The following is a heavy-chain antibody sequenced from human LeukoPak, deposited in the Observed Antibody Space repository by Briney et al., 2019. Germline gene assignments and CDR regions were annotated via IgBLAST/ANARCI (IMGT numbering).Heavy chain of an antibody. CDR1: GFTLKTFW. V-gene: IGHV3-23*01. CDR3: AAYYYDSGTSSRGGFDY. J-gene: IGHJ4*02. D-gene: IGHD3-10*01. Sequence: GGSLRLSCAVSGFTLKTFWMSWVRQAPGKGLVWVSVIGSDGRTTSYADSVKGRFTTSRDNSKNTVYLKMDSLRPEDTAVYYCAAYYYDSGTSSRGGFDYWGQGAQVTVSS. CDR2: IGSDGRTT.